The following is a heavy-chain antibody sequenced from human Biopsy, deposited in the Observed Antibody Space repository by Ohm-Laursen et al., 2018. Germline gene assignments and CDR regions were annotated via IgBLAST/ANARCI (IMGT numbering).Heavy chain of an antibody. CDR3: ARDRMVTIIALVRADAFDI. CDR1: GYPFTDYS. CDR2: VNPNRGAP. D-gene: IGHD3-10*01. Sequence: GASVKVSCKASGYPFTDYSLHWVRQAPGQGLEWMGWVNPNRGAPNYAQKFQGRVTMTSDTSISTAYIELSRLISEDTAVYFCARDRMVTIIALVRADAFDIWGQGTLVSVSS. J-gene: IGHJ3*02. V-gene: IGHV1-2*02.